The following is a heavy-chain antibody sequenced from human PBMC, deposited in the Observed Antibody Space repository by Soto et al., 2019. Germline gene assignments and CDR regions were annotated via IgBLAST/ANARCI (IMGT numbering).Heavy chain of an antibody. CDR3: ATYCSGGSCYLDY. CDR2: IYYSGST. J-gene: IGHJ4*02. Sequence: QVQLQESGPGLVKPSQTLSLTCTVSGRSISSGGYYWSWIRQHPGKGLEWIGYIYYSGSTYYNPSLKSRLTTSVDTSKNQFSRKLSSVTAADTAVYYCATYCSGGSCYLDYWGQGTLVTVSS. CDR1: GRSISSGGYY. V-gene: IGHV4-31*03. D-gene: IGHD2-15*01.